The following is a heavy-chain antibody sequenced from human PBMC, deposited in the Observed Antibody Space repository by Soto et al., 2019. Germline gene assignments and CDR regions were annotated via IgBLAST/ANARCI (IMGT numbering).Heavy chain of an antibody. CDR1: GGSISIYY. J-gene: IGHJ5*02. D-gene: IGHD6-13*01. CDR3: ARAVPAAAGINWFDP. Sequence: SETLSLTCTVSGGSISIYYWSWIRQPPGKGLEWIGYIYYSGSTNYNPSLKSRVTISVDTSKNQFSLKLSSVTAADTAVYYCARAVPAAAGINWFDPWGQGTLVTVSS. V-gene: IGHV4-59*01. CDR2: IYYSGST.